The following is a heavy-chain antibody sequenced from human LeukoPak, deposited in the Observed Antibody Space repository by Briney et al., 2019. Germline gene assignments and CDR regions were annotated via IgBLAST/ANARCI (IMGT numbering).Heavy chain of an antibody. V-gene: IGHV1-2*02. CDR2: IHPDSGGT. CDR3: ARVGWFGEMYFDL. J-gene: IGHJ2*01. D-gene: IGHD3-10*01. CDR1: GYTFSAYY. Sequence: GASVKVSCKASGYTFSAYYIHWLRQAPGQGLEWIGWIHPDSGGTNYLETFQGRVTMTRDTSVTTIYMELNNLRSDDTAVYYCARVGWFGEMYFDLWGRGTLVSVSP.